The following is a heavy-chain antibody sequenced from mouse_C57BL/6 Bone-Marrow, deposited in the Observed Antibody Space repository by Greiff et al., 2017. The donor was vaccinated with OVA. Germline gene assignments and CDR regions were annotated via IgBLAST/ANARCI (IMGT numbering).Heavy chain of an antibody. Sequence: EVQRVDSGGGLVQSGRSLRLSCATSGFTFSDFYMEWVRQAPGKGLEWIAASRNKANDYTTEYSASVKGRFIVSRDTSQSILYLQMNALRAEDTAIYYCARDDEYYAMDYWGQGTSVTVSS. V-gene: IGHV7-1*01. CDR1: GFTFSDFY. CDR2: SRNKANDYTT. J-gene: IGHJ4*01. CDR3: ARDDEYYAMDY.